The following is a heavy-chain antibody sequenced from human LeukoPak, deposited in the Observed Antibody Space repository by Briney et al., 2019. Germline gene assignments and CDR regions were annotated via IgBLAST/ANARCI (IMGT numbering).Heavy chain of an antibody. V-gene: IGHV3-15*01. CDR2: IKSKTDGGTT. CDR3: TTVLVGGGPEVFYY. CDR1: GFTFNNAW. D-gene: IGHD2-8*02. J-gene: IGHJ4*02. Sequence: PGGSLRLSCAASGFTFNNAWMSWVRQAPGKGLEWVGRIKSKTDGGTTDYVAPVKGRFTLSRDDSKNMLYLQMNSLKTEDTAVYYCTTVLVGGGPEVFYYWGQGTLVTVSS.